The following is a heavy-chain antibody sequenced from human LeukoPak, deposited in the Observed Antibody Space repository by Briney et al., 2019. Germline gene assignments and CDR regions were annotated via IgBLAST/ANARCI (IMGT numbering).Heavy chain of an antibody. CDR3: ARDFGGATEIDYGDYVNAFDI. Sequence: PGGSLRLSCAASGFTFSSYTMNWVRQAPGKGQEWLSYISSSSSYIYYADSVKGRFTISRDNAKNSLYLQMNSLRAEDTAVYYCARDFGGATEIDYGDYVNAFDIWGQGTMVTVSS. CDR1: GFTFSSYT. V-gene: IGHV3-21*05. CDR2: ISSSSSYI. J-gene: IGHJ3*02. D-gene: IGHD4-17*01.